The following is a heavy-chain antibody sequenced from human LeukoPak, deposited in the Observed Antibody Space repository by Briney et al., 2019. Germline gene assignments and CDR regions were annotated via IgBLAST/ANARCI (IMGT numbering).Heavy chain of an antibody. CDR2: ISYDGSNK. J-gene: IGHJ4*02. Sequence: GRSLRLSCAASGFTFSSYGMHWVRQAPGKGLEWVAVISYDGSNKYYADSVKGRFTISRDNSKNTLYLQMNRLRAEDTAVYYCAKDFGSSSWYFDYWGQGTLVTVSS. CDR1: GFTFSSYG. D-gene: IGHD6-13*01. V-gene: IGHV3-30*18. CDR3: AKDFGSSSWYFDY.